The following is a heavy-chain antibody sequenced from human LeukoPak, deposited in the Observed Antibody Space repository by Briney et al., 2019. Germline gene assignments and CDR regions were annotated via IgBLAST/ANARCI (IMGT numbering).Heavy chain of an antibody. CDR3: ASGYYERYFDY. D-gene: IGHD3-22*01. V-gene: IGHV3-23*01. J-gene: IGHJ4*02. Sequence: GGSLRLSCAASGFTFSSYAMSWVRQAPGKGLEWVSAISGSGGSTYYADSVKGRFTISRDNSKNTLYLQMNGLRAEDTAVYYCASGYYERYFDYWGQGTLVTVSS. CDR1: GFTFSSYA. CDR2: ISGSGGST.